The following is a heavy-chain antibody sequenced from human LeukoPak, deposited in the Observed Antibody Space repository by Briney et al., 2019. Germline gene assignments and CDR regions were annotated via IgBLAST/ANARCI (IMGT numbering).Heavy chain of an antibody. CDR2: IRRSGDST. J-gene: IGHJ4*02. D-gene: IGHD3-22*01. CDR3: AKSFDSSGYSFFDS. Sequence: GGSLRLSCEASGSTFSSYAMSWVRQAPGKGLEWDSGIRRSGDSTYYADSVKGRFTISRDNSKNTLYLQMNNLRAEDTAVYYCAKSFDSSGYSFFDSWGQGTLVTVSS. V-gene: IGHV3-23*01. CDR1: GSTFSSYA.